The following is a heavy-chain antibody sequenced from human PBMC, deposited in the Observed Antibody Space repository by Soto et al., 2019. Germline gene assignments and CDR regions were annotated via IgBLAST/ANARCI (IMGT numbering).Heavy chain of an antibody. CDR2: ISYDGSNK. D-gene: IGHD3-3*01. J-gene: IGHJ6*02. V-gene: IGHV3-30-3*01. CDR3: TKGPTIFGVVIVPEYYYGMDV. Sequence: PGGSLRLSCAASGFTFSSYAMHWVRQAPGKGLEWVAVISYDGSNKYYADSVKGRFTISRDNSKNTLYLQMNSLRAEDTAVYYCTKGPTIFGVVIVPEYYYGMDVWGQGTTVTVSS. CDR1: GFTFSSYA.